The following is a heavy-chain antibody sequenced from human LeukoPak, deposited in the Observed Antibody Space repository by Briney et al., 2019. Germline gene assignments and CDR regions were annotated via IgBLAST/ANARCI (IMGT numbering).Heavy chain of an antibody. J-gene: IGHJ4*02. Sequence: ASVKVSCKASGGTFSSYAISWVRQAPGQGLEWMGWISAYNGNTNYAQKLQGRVTMTTDTSTSTAYMELRSLRSDDTAVYYCARDSSGWYFDYWGQGTLVTVSS. CDR3: ARDSSGWYFDY. CDR1: GGTFSSYA. D-gene: IGHD6-19*01. CDR2: ISAYNGNT. V-gene: IGHV1-18*01.